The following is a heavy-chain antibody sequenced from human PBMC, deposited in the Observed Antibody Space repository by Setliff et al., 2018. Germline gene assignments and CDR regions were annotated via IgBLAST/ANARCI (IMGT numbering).Heavy chain of an antibody. CDR2: INHSGST. CDR3: AWLDSGYDPDY. J-gene: IGHJ4*02. V-gene: IGHV4-34*01. D-gene: IGHD5-12*01. Sequence: TCAVYGGSFSGSYWRWIRQPPGKGLEWIGEINHSGSTNYNPSLKSRVTISVDTSKNQFSLNLSSVTAADTAVYYCAWLDSGYDPDYWGQGTLVTVSS. CDR1: GGSFSGSY.